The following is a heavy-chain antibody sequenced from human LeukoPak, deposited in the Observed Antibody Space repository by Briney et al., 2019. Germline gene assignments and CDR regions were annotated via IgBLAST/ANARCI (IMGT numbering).Heavy chain of an antibody. D-gene: IGHD3-22*01. CDR1: GGSVSGDNW. J-gene: IGHJ4*02. Sequence: SETLSLTCAVSGGSVSGDNWWSWVRQPPGKGLEWIGEVHHSGSTKYNPSLKSRLTISVDKSKKQFSLRLSSVTAADTAVYYCARRNYYDSTGYWNYWGQGALVTVSS. CDR2: VHHSGST. CDR3: ARRNYYDSTGYWNY. V-gene: IGHV4-4*02.